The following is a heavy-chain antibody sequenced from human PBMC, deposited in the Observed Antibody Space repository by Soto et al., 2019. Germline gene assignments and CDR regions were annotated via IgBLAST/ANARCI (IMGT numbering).Heavy chain of an antibody. Sequence: GASVKVSCKASGYTFTGYYMHWVRQAPGQGLEWMGWINPNSGGTNYAQKFQGRVTMTRDTSISTAYMELSRLRSDDTAVYYCAKTDYDILTGYYKDNWFDAWGQGTLVTVSS. CDR1: GYTFTGYY. D-gene: IGHD3-9*01. J-gene: IGHJ5*02. CDR3: AKTDYDILTGYYKDNWFDA. V-gene: IGHV1-2*02. CDR2: INPNSGGT.